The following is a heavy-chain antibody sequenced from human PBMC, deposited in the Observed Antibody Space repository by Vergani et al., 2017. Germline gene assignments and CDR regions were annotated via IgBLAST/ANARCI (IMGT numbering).Heavy chain of an antibody. CDR3: ARGGMATIPFDY. D-gene: IGHD5-24*01. Sequence: QVQLQESGPGLVKPSETLSLTCTVSGGSISSYYWSWIRQPPGKGLEWIGYIYYSGSTNYNPSLTSRVTISVDTSKNQFSLKLSSVTAADTAVYYCARGGMATIPFDYWGQGTLVTVSS. V-gene: IGHV4-59*01. CDR1: GGSISSYY. CDR2: IYYSGST. J-gene: IGHJ4*02.